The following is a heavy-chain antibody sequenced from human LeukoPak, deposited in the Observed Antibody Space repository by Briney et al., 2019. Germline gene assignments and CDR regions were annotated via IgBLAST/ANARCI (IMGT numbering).Heavy chain of an antibody. CDR3: ARLSSSSPALNAFDG. D-gene: IGHD6-6*01. CDR2: VYPCDSVT. CDR1: ACCSITNYW. Sequence: GESLKITRKGSACCSITNYWFRWVRQMPGKGLDLMRIVYPCDSVTRYSPSFQGQVTTSADKSISSAYLQWSSLKASDTAMYYCARLSSSSPALNAFDGWGQGTMVTVSS. V-gene: IGHV5-51*01. J-gene: IGHJ3*01.